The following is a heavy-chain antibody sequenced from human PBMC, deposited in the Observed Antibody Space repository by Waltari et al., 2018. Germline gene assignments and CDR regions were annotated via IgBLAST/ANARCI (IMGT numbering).Heavy chain of an antibody. CDR3: ARDLSNGIFDP. CDR1: GGSISSSD. Sequence: QVQLQESGPGLVKPSETLSLTCTVSGGSISSSDWSWIRQPPGKGLEWIGSLYYSGGTNSNPSLKSRVTISVDTSNNPCSLRLSSVTAADTAVYYCARDLSNGIFDPWGQGILVTVSS. J-gene: IGHJ5*02. V-gene: IGHV4-59*01. CDR2: LYYSGGT.